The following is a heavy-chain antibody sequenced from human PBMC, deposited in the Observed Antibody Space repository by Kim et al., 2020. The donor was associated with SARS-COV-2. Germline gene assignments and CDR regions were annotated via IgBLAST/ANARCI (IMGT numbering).Heavy chain of an antibody. Sequence: GGSMRLSCAASGFTVSTSWMDWVRLAPGKGLEWVASIKEDGGEMYYVDSVKGRFTISRDNAKNSLYLQMNSLRAEDTAVYYCARDRPRGHFDYWGQGTLVTVSS. CDR2: IKEDGGEM. CDR1: GFTVSTSW. V-gene: IGHV3-7*01. J-gene: IGHJ4*02. CDR3: ARDRPRGHFDY.